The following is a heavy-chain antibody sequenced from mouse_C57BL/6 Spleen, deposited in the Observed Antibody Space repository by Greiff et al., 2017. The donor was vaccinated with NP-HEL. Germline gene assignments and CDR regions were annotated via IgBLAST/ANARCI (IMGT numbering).Heavy chain of an antibody. D-gene: IGHD1-1*01. Sequence: VQLQQSAAELVKPGASVKLSCKASGYTFTSYWMQWVKQRPGQGLEWIGEIDPSDSYTNYNQKFKGKATLTVDTSSSTAYRQLSSLTSEDSAVYYCARGYYYVSSYSYLDYWGQGTTLTVSS. CDR1: GYTFTSYW. V-gene: IGHV1-50*01. J-gene: IGHJ2*01. CDR3: ARGYYYVSSYSYLDY. CDR2: IDPSDSYT.